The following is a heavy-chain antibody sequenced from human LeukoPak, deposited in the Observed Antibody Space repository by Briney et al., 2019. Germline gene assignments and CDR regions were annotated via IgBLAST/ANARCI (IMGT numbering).Heavy chain of an antibody. CDR3: VRVIGYSGYDAFDY. D-gene: IGHD5-12*01. V-gene: IGHV4-59*01. CDR1: GGSISSYY. Sequence: SETLSLTCTVSGGSISSYYWSWIRQPPGKGLEWIGYIYYSGSTNYNPSLKSRVTISVDTSKNQFSLKLSSVTAADTAVYYCVRVIGYSGYDAFDYWGQGTLVIVSS. CDR2: IYYSGST. J-gene: IGHJ4*02.